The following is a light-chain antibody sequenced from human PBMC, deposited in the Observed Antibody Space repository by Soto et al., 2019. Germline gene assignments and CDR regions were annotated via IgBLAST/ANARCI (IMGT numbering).Light chain of an antibody. CDR3: QQYNNWPPWT. CDR1: QSVSNN. CDR2: GAS. J-gene: IGKJ1*01. V-gene: IGKV3-15*01. Sequence: EIVMTQSPATLSVSPGERATLFCRASQSVSNNLAWYQQRPGQAPRLLIYGASTRATGIPARFSGSGSGTEFTLTISSLQSEDFAVYYCQQYNNWPPWTFGQGTTVEVK.